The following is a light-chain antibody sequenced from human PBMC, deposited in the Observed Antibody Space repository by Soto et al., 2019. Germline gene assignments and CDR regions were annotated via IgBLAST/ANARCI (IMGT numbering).Light chain of an antibody. V-gene: IGKV3-15*01. Sequence: EIVMTQSPATLSLSPGERAALSCRASQSINSELAWYQQKPGQPPRLLIYGASTRATGVPARFTGRESGSHFTLTISRLQSEDFAFYYCQQGLNWPLTFGQGTRLEI. J-gene: IGKJ2*01. CDR3: QQGLNWPLT. CDR2: GAS. CDR1: QSINSE.